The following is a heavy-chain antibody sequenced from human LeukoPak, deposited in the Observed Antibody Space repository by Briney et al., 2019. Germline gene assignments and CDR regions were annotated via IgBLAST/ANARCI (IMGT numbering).Heavy chain of an antibody. J-gene: IGHJ4*02. CDR3: AREVATSSYFDY. Sequence: PGGSLRLSCAASGFTFSSYEMNWVRQAPGKGLEWVSYISSSGSTIYYADSVKGRFTISRDNAKNSLYLQMNSLRAEDTAVYHCAREVATSSYFDYWGQGTLVTVSS. V-gene: IGHV3-48*03. CDR1: GFTFSSYE. CDR2: ISSSGSTI. D-gene: IGHD5-12*01.